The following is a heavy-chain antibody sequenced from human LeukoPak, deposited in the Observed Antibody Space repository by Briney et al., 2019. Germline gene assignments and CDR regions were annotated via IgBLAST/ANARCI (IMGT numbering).Heavy chain of an antibody. CDR2: ISGSGGDT. V-gene: IGHV3-23*01. Sequence: GGSLRLSCAASGFAFSSYAMSWVRQAPGKGLEWVSAISGSGGDTWYADSVRGRFTISRDNSKNTLYMQVNSLRAEDTAVYYCAKDYYNISGSRYDFWGQGTLVTVSS. CDR3: AKDYYNISGSRYDF. CDR1: GFAFSSYA. D-gene: IGHD3-22*01. J-gene: IGHJ4*02.